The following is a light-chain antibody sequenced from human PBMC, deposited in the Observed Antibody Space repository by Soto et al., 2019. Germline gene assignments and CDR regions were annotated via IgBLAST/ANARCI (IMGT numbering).Light chain of an antibody. V-gene: IGKV3-15*01. Sequence: EIAMTQSPATLSLSPGERAALSCRASQSINSELAWYQQKPGQPPRLLIYDASTRATGVPARFTGSESGSEFTLTISGLQSEDFAVYYCQPGHNWPLTFGQGTRLEI. CDR1: QSINSE. CDR3: QPGHNWPLT. CDR2: DAS. J-gene: IGKJ2*01.